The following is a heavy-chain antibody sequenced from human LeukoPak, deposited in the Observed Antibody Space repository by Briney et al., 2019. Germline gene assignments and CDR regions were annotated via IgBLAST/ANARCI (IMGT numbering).Heavy chain of an antibody. CDR2: IDYSGSI. D-gene: IGHD4-11*01. Sequence: SETLSLTCTVSGYRLSSGYHWGWIRQTPGKGLEWLGSIDYSGSIYDNPSLRSRVTISLDTSKNQVYLKVNSVTAADTAVYYCVRSEIDDYSKYWGQGTLVIVSS. V-gene: IGHV4-38-2*02. J-gene: IGHJ4*02. CDR3: VRSEIDDYSKY. CDR1: GYRLSSGYH.